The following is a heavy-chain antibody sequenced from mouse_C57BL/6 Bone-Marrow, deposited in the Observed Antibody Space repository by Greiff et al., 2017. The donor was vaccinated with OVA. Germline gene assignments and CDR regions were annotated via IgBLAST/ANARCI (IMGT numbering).Heavy chain of an antibody. CDR3: ARNWGYYGSSYAMDY. J-gene: IGHJ4*01. CDR1: GFSLTSYA. CDR2: IWTGGGT. D-gene: IGHD1-1*01. Sequence: QVQLQQSGPGLVAPSQSLSITCTVSGFSLTSYAISWVRQPPGKGLEWLGVIWTGGGTNYNSALKSRLSISKDNSKSQVFLKMNSLQTDDTARYYCARNWGYYGSSYAMDYWGQGTSVTVSS. V-gene: IGHV2-9-1*01.